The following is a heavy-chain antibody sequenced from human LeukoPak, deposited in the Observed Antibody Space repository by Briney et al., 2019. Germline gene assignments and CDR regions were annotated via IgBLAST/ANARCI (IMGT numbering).Heavy chain of an antibody. CDR2: IIFSGTT. J-gene: IGHJ3*02. D-gene: IGHD2-2*01. CDR1: GGSPSVSY. CDR3: AKFLLPASKGAFII. Sequence: PSETLSLTCSVSGGSPSVSYWSWIRPSAGGRPGYIGRIIFSGTTNYNPSLRSGVSLSMDMSKNQVSLDLGAVTAADTAVYYCAKFLLPASKGAFIIWGLGTLVTVSS. V-gene: IGHV4-4*07.